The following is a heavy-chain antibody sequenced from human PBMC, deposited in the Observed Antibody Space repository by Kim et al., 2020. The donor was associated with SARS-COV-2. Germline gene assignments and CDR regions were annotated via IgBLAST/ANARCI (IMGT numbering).Heavy chain of an antibody. J-gene: IGHJ4*02. V-gene: IGHV3-48*01. CDR2: ISSSSSTI. D-gene: IGHD3-16*01. CDR1: GFTFSSYS. CDR3: ARDTGGMFDY. Sequence: GGSLRHSCAASGFTFSSYSMNWVRQAPGKGLEWVSYISSSSSTIYYADSVKGRFTISRDNAKNSLYLQMNSLRAEDTAVYYCARDTGGMFDYWGQGTLVTVSS.